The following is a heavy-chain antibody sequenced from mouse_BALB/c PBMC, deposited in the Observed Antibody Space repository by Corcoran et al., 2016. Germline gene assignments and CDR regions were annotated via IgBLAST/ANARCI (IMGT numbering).Heavy chain of an antibody. Sequence: EVQLQQSGAELVKPGASVKLSCTASGFDIKDTYMHWVKQRPEQGLEWIGRIDPANGNTKYDPKFQGKATITADTSSNTAYLQLSSLTSEDTAVYYCARDSPYGSSYNGYDYWGQGTTLTVSS. CDR1: GFDIKDTY. D-gene: IGHD1-1*01. CDR2: IDPANGNT. CDR3: ARDSPYGSSYNGYDY. J-gene: IGHJ2*01. V-gene: IGHV14-3*02.